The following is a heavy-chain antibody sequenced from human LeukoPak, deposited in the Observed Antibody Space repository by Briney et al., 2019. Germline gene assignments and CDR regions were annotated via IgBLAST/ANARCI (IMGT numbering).Heavy chain of an antibody. CDR2: IKQDGSEK. D-gene: IGHD5-24*01. J-gene: IGHJ4*02. V-gene: IGHV3-7*03. Sequence: GGSLRLSCAASGFTFSSYWMSWVRQAPGKGLEWVANIKQDGSEKYYVDSVKGRFTISRDNSKNTLYLQMNSLRAEDTAVYYCAKDDGWVQYANWGQGTLVTVSS. CDR1: GFTFSSYW. CDR3: AKDDGWVQYAN.